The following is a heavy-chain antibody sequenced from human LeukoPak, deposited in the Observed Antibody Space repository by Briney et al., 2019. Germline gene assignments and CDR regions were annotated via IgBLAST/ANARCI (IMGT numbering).Heavy chain of an antibody. D-gene: IGHD6-13*01. CDR1: GFTFSSYG. J-gene: IGHJ5*02. CDR2: IRYDGSNK. CDR3: AKGGLVGPARGRQQLVS. Sequence: GGSLRLSCAASGFTFSSYGMHWVRQAPGKGLEWVAFIRYDGSNKYYADSVKGRFTISRNNSKNTLYLQMNSLRAEDTAVYYCAKGGLVGPARGRQQLVSWGQGTLVTVSS. V-gene: IGHV3-30*02.